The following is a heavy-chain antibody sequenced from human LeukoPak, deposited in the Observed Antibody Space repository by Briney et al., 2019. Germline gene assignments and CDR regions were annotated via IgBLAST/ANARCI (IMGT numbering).Heavy chain of an antibody. Sequence: PSETLSLTCTVSGGSISSSSYYWGWIRQPPGKGLEWIGSIYYSGSTYYNPSLKSRVTISVDTSKNQFSLKLSSVTAADTAMYYCARQTNNRNYPYYFDYWGQGTLVTVSS. D-gene: IGHD1-7*01. CDR1: GGSISSSSYY. CDR2: IYYSGST. CDR3: ARQTNNRNYPYYFDY. J-gene: IGHJ4*02. V-gene: IGHV4-39*01.